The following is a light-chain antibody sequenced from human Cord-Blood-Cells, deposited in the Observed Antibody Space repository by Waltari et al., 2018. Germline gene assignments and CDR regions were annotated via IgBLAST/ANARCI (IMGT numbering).Light chain of an antibody. V-gene: IGLV2-14*03. CDR3: SSYTSSSTWV. CDR1: SSDVGGTNY. Sequence: QSALTQPASVSGSPGQSIPTPCTGTSSDVGGTNYVSWYQQHPGKAPKLMIYDVSNRPSGVSNRCSGSKSGNTASLTISGLQAEDEADYYCSSYTSSSTWVFGGGTKLTVL. J-gene: IGLJ3*02. CDR2: DVS.